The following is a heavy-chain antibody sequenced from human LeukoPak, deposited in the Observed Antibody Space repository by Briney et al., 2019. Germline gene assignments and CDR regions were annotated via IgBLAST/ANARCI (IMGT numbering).Heavy chain of an antibody. CDR2: IGTAGDT. CDR3: AGAGSETQWRAFDF. D-gene: IGHD6-19*01. J-gene: IGHJ4*02. V-gene: IGHV3-13*01. CDR1: GFAFSRYD. Sequence: GGSLRLSCAASGFAFSRYDMHWVRQATGKGLEWVSGIGTAGDTYYAGSVKGRFTISRENAKNSLYLQMNSLTAGDTAVYYCAGAGSETQWRAFDFWGQGALVTVFS.